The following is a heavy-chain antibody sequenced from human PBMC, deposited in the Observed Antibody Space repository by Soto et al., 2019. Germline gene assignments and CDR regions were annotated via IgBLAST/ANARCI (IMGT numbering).Heavy chain of an antibody. J-gene: IGHJ4*02. D-gene: IGHD6-25*01. CDR2: ISHSGST. V-gene: IGHV4-34*01. Sequence: SETLSLTCAVYGLSFSGYYWSWIRQPPGKGLEWIGEISHSGSTNYNPSLKSRVTISVDTSKRQFSLKLTSVTAADTAVYYCASQALNAAIFDYWGQGALVTVSS. CDR3: ASQALNAAIFDY. CDR1: GLSFSGYY.